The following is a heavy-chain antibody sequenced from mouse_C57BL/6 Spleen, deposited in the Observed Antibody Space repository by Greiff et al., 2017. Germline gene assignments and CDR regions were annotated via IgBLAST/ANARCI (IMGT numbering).Heavy chain of an antibody. D-gene: IGHD1-1*01. CDR2: ISSGGDYI. CDR3: TGEGGISSEAWFAY. CDR1: GFTFSSYA. Sequence: EVKLVESGEGLVKPGGSLKLSCAASGFTFSSYAMSWVRQTPEKRLEWVAYISSGGDYIYYADTVEGRFTISRDNARNTLYLQMSSLKSEDTAMYYCTGEGGISSEAWFAYWGQGTLVTVSA. J-gene: IGHJ3*01. V-gene: IGHV5-9-1*02.